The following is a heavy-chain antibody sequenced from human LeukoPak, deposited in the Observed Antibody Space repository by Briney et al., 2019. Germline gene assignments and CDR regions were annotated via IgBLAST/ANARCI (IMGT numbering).Heavy chain of an antibody. J-gene: IGHJ5*02. CDR1: GGSISSSSYY. V-gene: IGHV4-39*07. CDR2: IYYSGST. Sequence: SETLSLTCTVSGGSISSSSYYWGWIRQPPGKEVEWIGSIYYSGSTYYNPSLKSRVTISVDTSKNQFSLKLSSVTAADTAVYYCARVHYDFWSGPDPYNWFDPWGQGTLVTVSS. D-gene: IGHD3-3*01. CDR3: ARVHYDFWSGPDPYNWFDP.